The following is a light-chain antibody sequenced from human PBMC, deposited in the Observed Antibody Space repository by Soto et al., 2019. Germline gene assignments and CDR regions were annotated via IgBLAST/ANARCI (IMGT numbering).Light chain of an antibody. V-gene: IGKV2-30*01. CDR2: KVS. Sequence: VVMTQSPLSLPVTLGQPASISCRSSQSLVDSDGNTFLNWFQQMPGQSPRRLIYKVSNRDSGVPDRFSGSGSGTDFTLKISRVEAEDVAVYYCMQGTHWPWTFGQGTKVEIK. J-gene: IGKJ1*01. CDR1: QSLVDSDGNTF. CDR3: MQGTHWPWT.